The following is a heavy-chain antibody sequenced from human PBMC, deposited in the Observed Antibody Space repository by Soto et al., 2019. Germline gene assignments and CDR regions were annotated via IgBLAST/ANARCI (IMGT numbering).Heavy chain of an antibody. Sequence: GGSLRLSCVGSGYVFRDTWMTWVRQTPGKGLEWVAGISNDGSKKYYPDSVKGRFTISRDNSKNTLYLQLNSLTPEDTAVYFCARALHYCGGGACYSGDAFDFWGQGTMVTVSS. CDR3: ARALHYCGGGACYSGDAFDF. CDR1: GYVFRDTW. V-gene: IGHV3-30-3*01. D-gene: IGHD2-15*01. J-gene: IGHJ3*01. CDR2: ISNDGSKK.